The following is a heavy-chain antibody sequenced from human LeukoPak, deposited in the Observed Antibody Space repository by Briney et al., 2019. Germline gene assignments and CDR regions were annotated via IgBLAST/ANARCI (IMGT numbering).Heavy chain of an antibody. J-gene: IGHJ4*02. Sequence: ASVTVSCKVSGYTLTELSIHWVRQAPGKGLEWMGGFDPEDGETIYAQKSQGRVTMTEDTSTDTAYMELISLRSEDTAVYYCATTTSGWTGNYDYWGQGTPVTVSS. CDR2: FDPEDGET. CDR3: ATTTSGWTGNYDY. D-gene: IGHD6-19*01. V-gene: IGHV1-24*01. CDR1: GYTLTELS.